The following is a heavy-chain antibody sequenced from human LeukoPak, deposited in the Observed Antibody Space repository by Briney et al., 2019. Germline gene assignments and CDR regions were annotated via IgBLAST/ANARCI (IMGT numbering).Heavy chain of an antibody. CDR3: ARAPSGGTHDY. Sequence: APVKVSCKASGYTFTGYYIHWVRQAPGQGLEWMGWIKPNSGDTNYAQRFQGRVTMTRDTSISTAFMELSRLRSDDTAVYYCARAPSGGTHDYWGRGTLVTVSS. V-gene: IGHV1-2*02. CDR2: IKPNSGDT. D-gene: IGHD6-19*01. CDR1: GYTFTGYY. J-gene: IGHJ4*02.